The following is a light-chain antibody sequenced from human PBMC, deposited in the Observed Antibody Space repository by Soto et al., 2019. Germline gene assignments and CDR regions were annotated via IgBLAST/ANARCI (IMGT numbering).Light chain of an antibody. CDR2: GAS. CDR3: QQYNNWPPIT. CDR1: QSVRSN. V-gene: IGKV3-15*01. J-gene: IGKJ5*01. Sequence: EIVMTQSPATLSVSPGESTTLSCRASQSVRSNLAWYQQKPGQAPRLLIYGASTRATGIPTRFSGSGSGTVFTLTISNLQSEDFAVYYCQQYNNWPPITFGQGTRLEIK.